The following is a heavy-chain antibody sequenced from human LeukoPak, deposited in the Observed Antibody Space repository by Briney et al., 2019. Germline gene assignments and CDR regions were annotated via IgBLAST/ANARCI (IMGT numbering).Heavy chain of an antibody. CDR2: INPSGGST. D-gene: IGHD5-12*01. CDR1: GYTFTSYY. CDR3: AGIVATNDAFDI. J-gene: IGHJ3*02. V-gene: IGHV1-46*03. Sequence: GASVKASCKASGYTFTSYYMHWVRQAPGQGLEWMGIINPSGGSTSYAQKFQGRVTMTRDTPTSTVYMELSSLRSEDTAVYYCAGIVATNDAFDIWGQGTMVTVSS.